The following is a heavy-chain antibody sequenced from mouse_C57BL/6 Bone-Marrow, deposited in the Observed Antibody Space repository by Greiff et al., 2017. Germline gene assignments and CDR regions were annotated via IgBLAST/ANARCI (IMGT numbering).Heavy chain of an antibody. V-gene: IGHV1-61*01. D-gene: IGHD1-1*01. CDR1: GYTFTSYW. J-gene: IGHJ1*03. CDR3: ARELYPYWYFEV. Sequence: VQLQQPGAELVRPGSSVKLSCKASGYTFTSYWMDWVKPRPGQGLEWIGNIYPSDSETHYNQKFKDKATLTVDNSSSTAYMQHSSLTSEDSAVYFCARELYPYWYFEVGGTGTTVTVSS. CDR2: IYPSDSET.